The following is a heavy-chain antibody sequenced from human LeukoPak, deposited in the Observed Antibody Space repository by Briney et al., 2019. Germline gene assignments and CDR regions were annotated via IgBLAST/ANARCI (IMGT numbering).Heavy chain of an antibody. CDR2: IYHSGST. CDR3: ARQLRDGSGSYHFDY. D-gene: IGHD3-10*01. J-gene: IGHJ4*02. Sequence: SETLSLTCAASGGSISSGGYSWSWIRQPPGKGLEWIGYIYHSGSTYYNPSLKSRVTISVDRSKNQFSLKLSSVTAADTAVYYCARQLRDGSGSYHFDYWGQGTLVTVSS. CDR1: GGSISSGGYS. V-gene: IGHV4-30-2*01.